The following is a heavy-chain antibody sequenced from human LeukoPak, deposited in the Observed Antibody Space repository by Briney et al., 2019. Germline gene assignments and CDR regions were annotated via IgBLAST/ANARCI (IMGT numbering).Heavy chain of an antibody. Sequence: ASVKVSCKASGYTFTDYFMNWVRQAPGQGLEWMGWINPKSGGTVYAQKFQGRVTMTRDTSSSTAYMELSRLRFDDTVVYYCARRARITMVRGVRELDYWGQGTLVTVSS. CDR1: GYTFTDYF. J-gene: IGHJ4*02. D-gene: IGHD3-10*01. CDR2: INPKSGGT. CDR3: ARRARITMVRGVRELDY. V-gene: IGHV1-2*02.